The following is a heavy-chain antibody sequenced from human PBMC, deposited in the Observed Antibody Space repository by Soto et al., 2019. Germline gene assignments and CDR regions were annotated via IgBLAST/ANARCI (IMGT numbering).Heavy chain of an antibody. V-gene: IGHV3-74*01. Sequence: GGSLRISCAASGFTFSSYWMHWVRQAPGKGLVWVSRINSDGSSTSYADSVKGRFTISRDNAKNTLYLQMNSLRAEDTAVYYCARALAYLRGEYYYYYYGMDVWGQGTTVTVSS. D-gene: IGHD3-10*02. J-gene: IGHJ6*02. CDR3: ARALAYLRGEYYYYYYGMDV. CDR1: GFTFSSYW. CDR2: INSDGSST.